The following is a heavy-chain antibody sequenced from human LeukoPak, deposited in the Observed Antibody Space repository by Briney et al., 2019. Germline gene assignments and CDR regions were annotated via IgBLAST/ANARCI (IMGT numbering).Heavy chain of an antibody. V-gene: IGHV1-46*01. CDR2: INPSGGST. CDR1: GYSFTSYN. Sequence: ASVKVSCKTSGYSFTSYNLHWVRQAPGQGLEWMGIINPSGGSTSYAQKFQGRVTMTRDTSTSTVYMELSSLRSEDTAVYYCARDRKPRYYYYYMDVWGKGTTVTISS. CDR3: ARDRKPRYYYYYMDV. J-gene: IGHJ6*03.